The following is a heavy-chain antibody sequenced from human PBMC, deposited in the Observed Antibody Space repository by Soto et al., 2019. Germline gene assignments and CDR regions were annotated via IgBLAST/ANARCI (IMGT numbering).Heavy chain of an antibody. CDR2: LYLTGNT. CDR1: GGSISSGGYS. J-gene: IGHJ3*02. V-gene: IGHV4-30-2*01. D-gene: IGHD4-17*01. Sequence: QLQLQESGSGLVKPSQTLSLTCAVSGGSISSGGYSWSWIRQPPGKGLEWIGYLYLTGNTYFNPSLKSRVTLSVDRSKIQFSLTLSSVTAADTAVYYCARAVPHGLRGAAFDIWGQGTMVTDSS. CDR3: ARAVPHGLRGAAFDI.